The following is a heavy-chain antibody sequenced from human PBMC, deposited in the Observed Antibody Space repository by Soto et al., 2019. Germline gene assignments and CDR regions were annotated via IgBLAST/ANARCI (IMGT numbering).Heavy chain of an antibody. V-gene: IGHV1-2*02. J-gene: IGHJ4*02. CDR3: ARDCGGDCYSYYFDY. Sequence: ASVKVSCKASGYTFTGYCMHWVRQAPGQGLEWMGWINPNSGGTNYAQKFQGRVTMTRDTSISTAYMELSRLRSDDTAVYYCARDCGGDCYSYYFDYWGQGTLVTVSS. D-gene: IGHD2-21*02. CDR1: GYTFTGYC. CDR2: INPNSGGT.